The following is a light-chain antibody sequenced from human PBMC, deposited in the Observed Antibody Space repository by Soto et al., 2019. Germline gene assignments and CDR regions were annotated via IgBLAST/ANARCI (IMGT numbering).Light chain of an antibody. CDR2: AAS. CDR1: QSINTY. Sequence: DIQMTQSPSSLSTSVGDRVTITCRASQSINTYLNWYQQKPGKAPKLLLYAASSLQSGVPSRFSGSGSGTDFTLTISSLQPEDFATYYCQQSYSSWTFGQGTKVEIK. J-gene: IGKJ1*01. CDR3: QQSYSSWT. V-gene: IGKV1-39*01.